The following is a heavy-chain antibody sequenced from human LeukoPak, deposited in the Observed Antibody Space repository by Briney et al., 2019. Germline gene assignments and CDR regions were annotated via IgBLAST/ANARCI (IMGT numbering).Heavy chain of an antibody. CDR3: AKGGFLGPFDP. CDR1: GYTFSSYD. J-gene: IGHJ5*02. D-gene: IGHD3-3*01. Sequence: GGSLRLSCAASGYTFSSYDMSWVRQAPGKGLEWVSAISGSGGSTYYADSVKGRFTISRDNSKNTLYLQMNSLRAEDTAVYYCAKGGFLGPFDPWGQGTLVTVSS. V-gene: IGHV3-23*01. CDR2: ISGSGGST.